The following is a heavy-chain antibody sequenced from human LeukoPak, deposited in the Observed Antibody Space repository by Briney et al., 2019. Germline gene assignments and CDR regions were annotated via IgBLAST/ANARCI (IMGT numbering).Heavy chain of an antibody. V-gene: IGHV3-9*01. CDR1: GFTFSSYS. CDR2: ISWNSGSI. Sequence: GGSLRLSCAASGFTFSSYSMNWVRQAPGKGLEWVSGISWNSGSIGYADSVKGRFTISRDNAKNSLYLQMNSLRAEDTALYYCAKGVVPAATDDAFDIWGQGTMVTVSS. D-gene: IGHD2-2*01. J-gene: IGHJ3*02. CDR3: AKGVVPAATDDAFDI.